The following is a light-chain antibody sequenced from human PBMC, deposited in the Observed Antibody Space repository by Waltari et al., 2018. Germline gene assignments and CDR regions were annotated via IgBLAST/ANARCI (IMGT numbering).Light chain of an antibody. CDR1: SSDAGGYEP. J-gene: IGLJ2*01. CDR3: SSYTSSSIGV. Sequence: SALTQPAHLSGSPGPPITISSPATSSDAGGYEPTTWYQKHPGKATTLMFYEVSNRPAVVANRFSGSKAGNTASLTISGLQAEDEAYYYCSSYTSSSIGVFGGGTKLTVL. V-gene: IGLV2-14*01. CDR2: EVS.